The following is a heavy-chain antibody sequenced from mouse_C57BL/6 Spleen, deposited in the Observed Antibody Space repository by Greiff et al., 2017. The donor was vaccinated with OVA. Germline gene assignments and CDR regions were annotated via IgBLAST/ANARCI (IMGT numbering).Heavy chain of an antibody. Sequence: QVQLKQPGAELVRPGSSVKLSCKASGYTFTSYWMHWVKQRPIQGLEWIGNIDPSDSDTHYNQKFKDKATLTVDKSSSTAYMQLSSLTSEDSAVYDSARGGYYGDYGGFAYWGQGTLGTVSA. D-gene: IGHD2-13*01. V-gene: IGHV1-52*01. J-gene: IGHJ3*01. CDR3: ARGGYYGDYGGFAY. CDR2: IDPSDSDT. CDR1: GYTFTSYW.